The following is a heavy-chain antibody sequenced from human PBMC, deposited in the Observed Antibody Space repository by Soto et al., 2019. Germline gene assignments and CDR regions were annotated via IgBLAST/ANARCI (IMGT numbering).Heavy chain of an antibody. D-gene: IGHD4-4*01. V-gene: IGHV3-11*01. Sequence: PGGSLRLSCAASGFTFSEYYMSWIRQAPGKGLEWVSYISSSGSTIYYADSVKGRFTISRDNAKNSLYLQMNSLRAEDTAVYYCARDFSTVTNGYYYYMDVWGKGTTVTVSS. CDR1: GFTFSEYY. CDR2: ISSSGSTI. J-gene: IGHJ6*03. CDR3: ARDFSTVTNGYYYYMDV.